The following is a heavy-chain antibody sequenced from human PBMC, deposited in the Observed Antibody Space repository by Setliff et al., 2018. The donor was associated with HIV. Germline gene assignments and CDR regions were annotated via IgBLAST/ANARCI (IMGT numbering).Heavy chain of an antibody. V-gene: IGHV4-39*01. D-gene: IGHD3-10*01. CDR1: GDSASNSRYY. CDR2: IHYDEKT. Sequence: SETLSLTCTVSGDSASNSRYYWAWIRQPPGKGLEYIGSIHYDEKTYYNPSLKSRVTISIDTSKNQFSLSLTSVTDADTAVYFCARHFPSISLFFGDPGPFDRWGQGALVTVSS. CDR3: ARHFPSISLFFGDPGPFDR. J-gene: IGHJ4*02.